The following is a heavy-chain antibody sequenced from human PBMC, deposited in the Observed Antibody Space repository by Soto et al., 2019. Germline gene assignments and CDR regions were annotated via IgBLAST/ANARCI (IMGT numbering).Heavy chain of an antibody. D-gene: IGHD2-15*01. V-gene: IGHV1-69*06. J-gene: IGHJ4*02. Sequence: QVQLVQSGAEVKKPGSSVKVSCQASGGAFSRYIISWVRQAPGQGLEWMGGIIPIFGTTNYAQRFQGRVTITADKSTSTAYMDLSSLRSEDTAVYYCASRHCSGGSCYSEIWDYWGQGTLVTVAS. CDR2: IIPIFGTT. CDR1: GGAFSRYI. CDR3: ASRHCSGGSCYSEIWDY.